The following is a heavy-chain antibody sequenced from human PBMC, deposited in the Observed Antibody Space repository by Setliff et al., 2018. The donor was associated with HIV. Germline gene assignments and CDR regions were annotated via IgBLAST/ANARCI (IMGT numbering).Heavy chain of an antibody. CDR1: GYDFDFYY. D-gene: IGHD6-19*01. Sequence: WASVKVSCKSSGYDFDFYYVHWVRQAPGQGFEWMGVINPTAGSTTYAQRFGGRVTMTRDTSTRTVDMELSSLGSEDTAVYYCASHAKTVDNGLLDHWGQGTLVTVSS. J-gene: IGHJ4*02. V-gene: IGHV1-46*02. CDR3: ASHAKTVDNGLLDH. CDR2: INPTAGST.